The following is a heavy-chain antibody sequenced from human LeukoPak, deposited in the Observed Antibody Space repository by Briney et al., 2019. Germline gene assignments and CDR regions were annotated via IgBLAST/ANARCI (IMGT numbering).Heavy chain of an antibody. CDR3: ARRGVPAAKNYNWFDP. Sequence: SETLSLTCAVYGGSFSGYYWSWIRQPPRKGLAWIGEINHSGSTNYNPSLKSRVTISVDTSKNQFSLKLSSVTAADTAVYYCARRGVPAAKNYNWFDPWGQGTLVTVSS. J-gene: IGHJ5*02. CDR1: GGSFSGYY. D-gene: IGHD2-2*01. CDR2: INHSGST. V-gene: IGHV4-34*01.